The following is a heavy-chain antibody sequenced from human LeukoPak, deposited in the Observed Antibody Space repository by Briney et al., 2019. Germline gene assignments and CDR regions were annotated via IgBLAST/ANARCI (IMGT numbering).Heavy chain of an antibody. D-gene: IGHD5-24*01. J-gene: IGHJ3*02. CDR3: ARGSGRDGYNGGYRAFDI. Sequence: SSEPLSLTCAVYGGSFSGYYWSWIRQPPGKGLEWIGEINHSGSTNYNPSLKSRVTISVDTSKNQFSLKLSSVTAADTAVYYCARGSGRDGYNGGYRAFDIWGQGTMVTVSS. CDR2: INHSGST. V-gene: IGHV4-34*01. CDR1: GGSFSGYY.